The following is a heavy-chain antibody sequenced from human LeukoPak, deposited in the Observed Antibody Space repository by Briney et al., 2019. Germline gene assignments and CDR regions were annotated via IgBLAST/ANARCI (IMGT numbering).Heavy chain of an antibody. CDR3: ARMELAQNRFDP. J-gene: IGHJ5*02. CDR2: INPSGGST. D-gene: IGHD1-26*01. Sequence: ASVKVSCKESGYTFTSYYMHWVRQAPGQGLECMGIINPSGGSTSYAQKFQGRVTMTRDMSTSTVYMELSSLISYHTAVYYCARMELAQNRFDPWGQGTLVTVSS. CDR1: GYTFTSYY. V-gene: IGHV1-46*01.